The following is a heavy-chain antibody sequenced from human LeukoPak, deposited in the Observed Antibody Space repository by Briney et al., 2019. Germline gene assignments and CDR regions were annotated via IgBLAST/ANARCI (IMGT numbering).Heavy chain of an antibody. CDR1: GYTFTSYD. V-gene: IGHV1-8*03. CDR2: MNPNSGNT. J-gene: IGHJ4*02. CDR3: ARGSTGTFWDFDY. Sequence: GTSVKVSCKASGYTFTSYDINWVRQATGQGLEWMGWMNPNSGNTGYAQKFQGRVTITRNTSISTAYMELSSLRSEDTAVYYCARGSTGTFWDFDYWGQRTLVTVSS. D-gene: IGHD1-1*01.